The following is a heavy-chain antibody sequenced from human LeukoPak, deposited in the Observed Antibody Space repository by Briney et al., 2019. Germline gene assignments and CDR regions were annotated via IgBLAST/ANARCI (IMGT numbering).Heavy chain of an antibody. CDR1: GYTFTGYY. Sequence: ASVKVSCKASGYTFTGYYMHWVRQAPGQGLEWMGWINPNSGGTKYAQKFQGRVTMTRDTSISTAYMELSRLRSDDTAVYYCARGARVDATAGGWFDPWRQETLVTVSS. J-gene: IGHJ5*02. D-gene: IGHD2-15*01. CDR2: INPNSGGT. V-gene: IGHV1-2*02. CDR3: ARGARVDATAGGWFDP.